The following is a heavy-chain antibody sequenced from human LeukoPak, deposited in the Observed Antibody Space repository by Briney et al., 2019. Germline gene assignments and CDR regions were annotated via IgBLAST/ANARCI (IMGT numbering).Heavy chain of an antibody. CDR1: GFTFSSYA. CDR2: ISGSGGST. Sequence: GGSLRLSCAASGFTFSSYAMSWVRQAPGKGLEWVSAISGSGGSTYYADSVKGRFTISRDNSKNTLYLQMNSLRAEGTAVYYCAKDHGMITFGGVIVPEYYFDYWGQGTLVTVSS. CDR3: AKDHGMITFGGVIVPEYYFDY. D-gene: IGHD3-16*02. V-gene: IGHV3-23*01. J-gene: IGHJ4*02.